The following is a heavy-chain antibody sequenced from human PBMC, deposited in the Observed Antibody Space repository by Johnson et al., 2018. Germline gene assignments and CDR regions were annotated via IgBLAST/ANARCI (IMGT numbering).Heavy chain of an antibody. CDR2: ISDAGGST. D-gene: IGHD4-23*01. J-gene: IGHJ5*02. CDR1: GFTFSSYA. V-gene: IGHV3-23*04. Sequence: VQLVQSGGGLVQPGGSLRLSCAASGFTFSSYAMSWVRQAPGKGLEWVSAISDAGGSTYYGDPVKGRFTISRDNSKNTLNLQMNSLRGEDTAVYYWSRGGIFSGGNPWGQGTLVTVSS. CDR3: SRGGIFSGGNP.